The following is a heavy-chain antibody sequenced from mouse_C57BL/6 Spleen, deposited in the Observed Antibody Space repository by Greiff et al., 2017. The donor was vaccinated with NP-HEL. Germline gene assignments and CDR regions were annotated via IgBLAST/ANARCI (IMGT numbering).Heavy chain of an antibody. D-gene: IGHD2-5*01. Sequence: VKLVESGAELVMPGASVKLSCKASGYTFTSYWMHWVKQRPGQGLEWIGEIDPSDSYTNYNQKFKGKSTLTVDKSSSTAYMQLSSLTSEDSAVYYCAYSNYIYAMDYWGQGTSVTVSS. V-gene: IGHV1-69*01. J-gene: IGHJ4*01. CDR2: IDPSDSYT. CDR1: GYTFTSYW. CDR3: AYSNYIYAMDY.